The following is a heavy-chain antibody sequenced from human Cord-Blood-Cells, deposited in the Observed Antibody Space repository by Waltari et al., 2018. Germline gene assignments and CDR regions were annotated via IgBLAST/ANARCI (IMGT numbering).Heavy chain of an antibody. CDR3: ARFCTATVVSHFDY. Sequence: QVQLQQWGAGLLKPSETLSLTCAVYGGSFSGYSWSWIRQPPGKGLEWIGEINHSGSTNYNPSLKSRVTISVDTSKNQFSLKLSSVTAADTAVYYCARFCTATVVSHFDYWGQGTLVTVSS. CDR2: INHSGST. CDR1: GGSFSGYS. D-gene: IGHD4-17*01. V-gene: IGHV4-34*01. J-gene: IGHJ4*02.